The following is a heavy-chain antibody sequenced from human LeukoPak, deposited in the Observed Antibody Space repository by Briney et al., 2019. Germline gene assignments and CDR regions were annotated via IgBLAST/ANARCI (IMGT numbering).Heavy chain of an antibody. CDR2: IFHSGST. Sequence: MTSETLSLTCTVSSGSIFSSNWWSWVRQPPGKGLEWIGQIFHSGSTSYSPSLKSRVTISMDKSKNQISLRLTSVTAADTAVYYCARSPTKRAPEDYWGQGTLVTVSS. J-gene: IGHJ4*02. CDR3: ARSPTKRAPEDY. V-gene: IGHV4-4*02. CDR1: SGSIFSSNW.